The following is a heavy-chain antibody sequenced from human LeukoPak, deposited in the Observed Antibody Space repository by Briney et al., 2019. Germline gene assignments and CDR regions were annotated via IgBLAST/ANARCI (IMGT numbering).Heavy chain of an antibody. CDR3: ARHDGGIAARPFDN. J-gene: IGHJ4*02. Sequence: SETLSLTCTVSGGSISTYYWSWIRGSPGKGLEWLAYIHASWPTNYNPSLTSRITISIDTSKNQFSLKLSTVTAADTAVYYCARHDGGIAARPFDNWGQGTLVTVSS. V-gene: IGHV4-4*09. CDR2: IHASWPT. CDR1: GGSISTYY. D-gene: IGHD6-6*01.